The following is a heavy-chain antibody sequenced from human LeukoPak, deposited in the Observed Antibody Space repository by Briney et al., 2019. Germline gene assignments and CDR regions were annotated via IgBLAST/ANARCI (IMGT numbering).Heavy chain of an antibody. CDR2: IHYSGNS. CDR3: VLAPNSNWFDF. V-gene: IGHV4-59*08. CDR1: GDSISSFY. J-gene: IGHJ5*01. Sequence: KSSETLSLTCSVSGDSISSFYWNWIRQSPGKGLEWIGNIHYSGNSNYNPSLKSRVTISIDTSRKQFFLKLSSVTAADTAVYYCVLAPNSNWFDFWGQGTLVTVSS. D-gene: IGHD2-8*01.